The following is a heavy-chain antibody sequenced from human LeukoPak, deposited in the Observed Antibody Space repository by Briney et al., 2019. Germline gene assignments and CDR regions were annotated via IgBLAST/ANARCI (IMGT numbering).Heavy chain of an antibody. D-gene: IGHD3-10*01. V-gene: IGHV4-30-2*01. CDR1: GGSISSGGYS. CDR3: ARAGGDGSGSYAFDI. Sequence: SETLSLTCAVSGGSISSGGYSRSWIRQPPGKGLEWIGYIYHSGSTYYNPSLKSRVTISVDRSKNQFSLKLSSVTAADTAVYYCARAGGDGSGSYAFDIWGQGTMVTVSS. J-gene: IGHJ3*02. CDR2: IYHSGST.